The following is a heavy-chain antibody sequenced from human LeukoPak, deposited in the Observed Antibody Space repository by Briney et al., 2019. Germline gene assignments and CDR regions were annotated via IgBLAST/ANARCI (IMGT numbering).Heavy chain of an antibody. D-gene: IGHD2-8*01. CDR1: GSSFTTYS. CDR2: INPKGDIT. CDR3: ARKWSSRDWFDP. V-gene: IGHV1-46*01. Sequence: GASVKVSCKTSGSSFTTYSIHWVRQAPGQGLEWMGIINPKGDITTYAQRFQGRVTMASDTSTATVYMELSGLRSEDTAIYYCARKWSSRDWFDPWGQGTLLTVSS. J-gene: IGHJ5*02.